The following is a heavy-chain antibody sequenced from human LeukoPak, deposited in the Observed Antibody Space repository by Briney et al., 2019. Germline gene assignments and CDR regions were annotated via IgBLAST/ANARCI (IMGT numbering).Heavy chain of an antibody. D-gene: IGHD3-10*01. Sequence: GASVKVSCKASGYTFTSYGISWVRQAPGQGLEWMGWISAYNGNTNYAQKLQGRVTMTTDTSTSTAYMELRSLRSDDTAVYYCARDRGGLAPGDDAFDIWGQGTMVTVSS. V-gene: IGHV1-18*01. CDR3: ARDRGGLAPGDDAFDI. J-gene: IGHJ3*02. CDR1: GYTFTSYG. CDR2: ISAYNGNT.